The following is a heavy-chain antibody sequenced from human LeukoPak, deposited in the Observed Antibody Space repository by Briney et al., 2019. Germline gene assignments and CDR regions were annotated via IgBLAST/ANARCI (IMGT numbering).Heavy chain of an antibody. Sequence: SETLSLTCAVYGGSFSGYYWSWIRQPPGKGLEWIGEINHSGSTNYNPSLKSRVTISVATSKNQFSLKLSSVTAADTAVYYCARGLYSSSGIDYWGQGTLVTVSS. D-gene: IGHD6-13*01. CDR2: INHSGST. CDR3: ARGLYSSSGIDY. V-gene: IGHV4-34*01. J-gene: IGHJ4*02. CDR1: GGSFSGYY.